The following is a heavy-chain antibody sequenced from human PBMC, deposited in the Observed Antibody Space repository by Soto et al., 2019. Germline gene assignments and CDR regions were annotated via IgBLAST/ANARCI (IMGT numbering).Heavy chain of an antibody. CDR1: GFTFSSYA. CDR3: AANRGFHYYGMDV. J-gene: IGHJ6*02. D-gene: IGHD3-10*01. V-gene: IGHV3-23*01. CDR2: ISGSGGST. Sequence: GGSLRLSCAASGFTFSSYAMSWVRQAPGKGLEWVSAISGSGGSTYYADSVKGRFTISRDNSKNTLYLQMNSLRAEDTAVYYCAANRGFHYYGMDVWGQGTTVTVSS.